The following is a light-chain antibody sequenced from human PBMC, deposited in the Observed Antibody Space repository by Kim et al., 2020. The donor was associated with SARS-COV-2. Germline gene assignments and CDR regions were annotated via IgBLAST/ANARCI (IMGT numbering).Light chain of an antibody. Sequence: SVALGQTARITCGGNNIGSKNVRWYQQKPGQAPVLVIYRDGDRPSGIPGRFSGSNSGNTATLTISRAQAGDEADYYCQVWDSSPVIFGGGTQLTVL. CDR2: RDG. J-gene: IGLJ2*01. V-gene: IGLV3-9*01. CDR1: NIGSKN. CDR3: QVWDSSPVI.